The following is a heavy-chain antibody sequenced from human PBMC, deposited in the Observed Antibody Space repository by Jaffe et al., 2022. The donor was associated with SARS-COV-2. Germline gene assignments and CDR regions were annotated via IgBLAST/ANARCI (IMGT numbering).Heavy chain of an antibody. Sequence: QVQLVQSGAEVKKPGASVKVSCKASGYTFTGYYMHWVRQAPGQGLEWMGRINPNSGGTNYAQKFQGRVTMTRDTSISTAYMELSRLRSDDTAVYYCARDLRRTGYSYGIVGTYYYGMDVWGQGTTVTVSS. D-gene: IGHD5-18*01. J-gene: IGHJ6*02. CDR3: ARDLRRTGYSYGIVGTYYYGMDV. CDR1: GYTFTGYY. V-gene: IGHV1-2*06. CDR2: INPNSGGT.